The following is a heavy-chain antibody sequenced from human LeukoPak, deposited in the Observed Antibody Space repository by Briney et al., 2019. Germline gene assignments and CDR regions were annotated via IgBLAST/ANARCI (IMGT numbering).Heavy chain of an antibody. CDR1: GFTLSSYA. Sequence: GSLRLSCAASGFTLSSYAMSWVRQAPGKGLEWIANIYYSGSTYYNPSLKSRVTISIDTSKNQFSLMLSSVTAADTAVYYCARGRRGRVPAAIDYWGQGTLVTVSS. D-gene: IGHD2-2*01. CDR3: ARGRRGRVPAAIDY. V-gene: IGHV4-34*01. J-gene: IGHJ4*02. CDR2: IYYSGST.